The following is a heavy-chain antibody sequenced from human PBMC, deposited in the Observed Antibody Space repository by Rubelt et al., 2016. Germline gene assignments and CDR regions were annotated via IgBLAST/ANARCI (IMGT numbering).Heavy chain of an antibody. CDR3: AKVPLSDYYYYMDV. V-gene: IGHV3-30*02. J-gene: IGHJ6*03. CDR2: IWYDGSNK. D-gene: IGHD3-16*02. Sequence: VQLVESGGGLVQPGGSLRLSCAASGFTFSSYGMHWVRQAPGKGLEWVAVIWYDGSNKYYADSVKGRFTISRDNSKNTLYLQMNSLRAEDTAVYYCAKVPLSDYYYYMDVWGKGTTVTVSS. CDR1: GFTFSSYG.